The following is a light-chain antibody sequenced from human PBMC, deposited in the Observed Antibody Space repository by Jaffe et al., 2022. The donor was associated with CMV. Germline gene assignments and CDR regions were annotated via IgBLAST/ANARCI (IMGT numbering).Light chain of an antibody. CDR2: GAS. CDR3: QQYTNWPRT. Sequence: EIVMTQSPATLSVSPGERATLSCRASQSVSSNLAWYQQKPGQAPRLLIYGASTRATGIPDRFSGSGSGTEFTLTISSLQSEDFAVYSCQQYTNWPRTFGQGTKVEIK. CDR1: QSVSSN. V-gene: IGKV3-15*01. J-gene: IGKJ1*01.